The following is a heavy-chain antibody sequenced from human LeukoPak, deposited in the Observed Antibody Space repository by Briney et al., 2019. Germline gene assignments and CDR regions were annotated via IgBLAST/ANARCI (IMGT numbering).Heavy chain of an antibody. V-gene: IGHV4-61*10. Sequence: SETLSLTCTVSGGSISSGSYYWSWIRQPAGKGLEWIGEINHSGSTNYNPSLKSRVTISVDTSKNQFSLKLSSVTAADTAVYYCARGRGVYDFWSGYYIYYFDYWGQGTLVTVSS. CDR1: GGSISSGSYY. D-gene: IGHD3-3*01. J-gene: IGHJ4*02. CDR2: INHSGST. CDR3: ARGRGVYDFWSGYYIYYFDY.